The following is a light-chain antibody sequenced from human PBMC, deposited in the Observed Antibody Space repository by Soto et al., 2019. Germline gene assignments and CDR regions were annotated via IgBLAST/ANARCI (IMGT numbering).Light chain of an antibody. V-gene: IGKV3-11*01. CDR1: QSVSSY. J-gene: IGKJ5*01. CDR2: DAS. Sequence: EIVLTQSPATLSLSPGERATLSCRASQSVSSYLAWYQQKPGQAPRLLIYDASNRATGIPARFSGSGSGTDFTLTISSLEPEDFVVYYCQQRSNWPITFGQGKRLEIK. CDR3: QQRSNWPIT.